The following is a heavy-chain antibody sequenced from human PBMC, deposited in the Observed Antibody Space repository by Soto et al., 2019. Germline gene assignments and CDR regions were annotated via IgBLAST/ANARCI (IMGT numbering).Heavy chain of an antibody. J-gene: IGHJ1*01. CDR1: GFTLRSFA. D-gene: IGHD3-10*01. CDR3: AKSSSGLRDYFGA. CDR2: TSYDGLNT. Sequence: GGSLRLSCAASGFTLRSFAMHWVRQAPGKGLEWVATTSYDGLNTFYGESVRGRFSISRDTSKNTLFLQMDSLKTEDTAVYFCAKSSSGLRDYFGAWGRGSPVT. V-gene: IGHV3-30-3*02.